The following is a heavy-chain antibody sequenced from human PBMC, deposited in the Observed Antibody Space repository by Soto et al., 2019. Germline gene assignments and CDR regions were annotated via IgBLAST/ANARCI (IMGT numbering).Heavy chain of an antibody. CDR2: INAGNGNT. V-gene: IGHV1-3*01. D-gene: IGHD3-22*01. J-gene: IGHJ4*02. CDR1: GYTFTNYA. Sequence: ASVKVSCKASGYTFTNYAMHWVRQAPGQRLDWMGWINAGNGNTKYSQKFQGRVTITRDTSASTAYMELSSLRSEDTAVYYCAKDYYDSSGYYPPALLFDYWGQGTLVTVSS. CDR3: AKDYYDSSGYYPPALLFDY.